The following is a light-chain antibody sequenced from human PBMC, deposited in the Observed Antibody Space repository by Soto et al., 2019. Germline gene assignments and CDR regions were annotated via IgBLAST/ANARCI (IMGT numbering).Light chain of an antibody. J-gene: IGKJ1*01. V-gene: IGKV1-39*01. CDR3: QQSYSTLWT. CDR2: AAS. CDR1: QSISSY. Sequence: DIQMTQSPSSLSASVGARVTITCRASQSISSYLNLYQQKPGKAPKTLIYAASSLQSGVPSRFSGSGSGTDFTLTISSLQPEDVATYYCQQSYSTLWTLGQGTKVDIK.